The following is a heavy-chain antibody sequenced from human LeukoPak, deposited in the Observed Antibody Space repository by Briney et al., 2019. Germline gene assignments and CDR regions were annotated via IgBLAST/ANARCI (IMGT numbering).Heavy chain of an antibody. CDR2: IYSRGSS. CDR3: ARERAGSGYSGHDGGWFDP. J-gene: IGHJ5*02. Sequence: NPSETLSLTCTVSGGSISSYYWSWIRQPAGKELKWIGRIYSRGSSSFNPSLKSRVTMSVDTSKNQFSLKLSSVTAADTAVYYCARERAGSGYSGHDGGWFDPWGQGTLVTVSS. CDR1: GGSISSYY. V-gene: IGHV4-4*07. D-gene: IGHD5-12*01.